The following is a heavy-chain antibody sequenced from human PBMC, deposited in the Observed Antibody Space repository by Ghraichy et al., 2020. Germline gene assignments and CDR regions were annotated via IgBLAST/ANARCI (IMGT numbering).Heavy chain of an antibody. V-gene: IGHV3-7*03. CDR1: GFTFSTSW. J-gene: IGHJ4*02. CDR2: INQDGSDK. D-gene: IGHD2-2*01. Sequence: GGSLRLSCVASGFTFSTSWMSWVRQAPGKGLEWVANINQDGSDKYYVASVRGRFTISRDNAKNSLYLQMNSLRAEDTAVYYCARDPYHGSLDYWGQGPLVTVSS. CDR3: ARDPYHGSLDY.